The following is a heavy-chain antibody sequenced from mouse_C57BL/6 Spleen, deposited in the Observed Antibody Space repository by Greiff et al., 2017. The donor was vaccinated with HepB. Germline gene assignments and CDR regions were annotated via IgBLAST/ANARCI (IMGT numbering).Heavy chain of an antibody. Sequence: EVQLQQSGPELVKPGASVKIPCKASGYTFTDYNMDWVKQSHGKSLEWIGDINPNNGGTIYNQKFKGKATLTVDKSSSTAYMELRSLTSEDTAVYYCARKDYDYDGVYYYAMDYWGQGTSVTVSS. CDR3: ARKDYDYDGVYYYAMDY. D-gene: IGHD2-4*01. CDR2: INPNNGGT. J-gene: IGHJ4*01. CDR1: GYTFTDYN. V-gene: IGHV1-18*01.